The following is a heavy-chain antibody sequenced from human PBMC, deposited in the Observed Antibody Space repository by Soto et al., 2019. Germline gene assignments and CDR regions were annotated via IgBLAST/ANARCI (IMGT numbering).Heavy chain of an antibody. D-gene: IGHD3-3*01. J-gene: IGHJ4*02. V-gene: IGHV3-30*02. CDR1: AFIFTGHG. CDR3: AKVYPSKSRFLEWFSGSEFDY. Sequence: GGSLRLSCAASAFIFTGHGMHWVRQAPGKGLEWVAVVRFDGSDTHYADSVKGRFIISRDNSKNTLYLQMNSLRAEDTAVYYCAKVYPSKSRFLEWFSGSEFDYWGQGTLVTVSS. CDR2: VRFDGSDT.